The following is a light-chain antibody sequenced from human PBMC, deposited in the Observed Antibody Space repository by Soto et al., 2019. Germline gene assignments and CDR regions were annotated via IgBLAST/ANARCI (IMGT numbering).Light chain of an antibody. CDR1: QGIANN. V-gene: IGKV1-27*01. CDR3: QQYKSAPRT. CDR2: AAS. J-gene: IGKJ1*01. Sequence: DIQMTQSPSSLFASVGDRVAITCRASQGIANNLAWYQHKPGRVPDLLIYAASSLQSGVPSRFSGSTSGTDFTLTISSLQPEDVATYYCQQYKSAPRTFGQGTKVEIK.